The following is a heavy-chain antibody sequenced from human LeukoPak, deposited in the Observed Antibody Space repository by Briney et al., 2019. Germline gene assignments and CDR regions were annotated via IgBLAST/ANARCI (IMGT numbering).Heavy chain of an antibody. J-gene: IGHJ3*02. V-gene: IGHV1-18*01. Sequence: ASVKVSCKTSGYTFTSYGISWVRQAPGQGLEWMGWISAYNGNTNYAQKLQGRVTMTTDTSTSTAYMELRSLRSDDTAVYYCAIIAVAGTVAFDIWGQGTMVTVSS. D-gene: IGHD6-19*01. CDR2: ISAYNGNT. CDR3: AIIAVAGTVAFDI. CDR1: GYTFTSYG.